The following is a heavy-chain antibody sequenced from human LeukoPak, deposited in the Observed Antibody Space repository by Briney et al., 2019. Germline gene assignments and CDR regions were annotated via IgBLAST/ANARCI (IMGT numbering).Heavy chain of an antibody. J-gene: IGHJ3*02. CDR3: ARHVDTYYYDSYGAFEI. CDR1: GYDFITYW. D-gene: IGHD3-22*01. V-gene: IGHV5-51*01. CDR2: ILPGDFDT. Sequence: GQSLKISFQTSGYDFITYWIGWVRQMPGKGLEWMGIILPGDFDTKYSPSFQGQVTISADKSTGIAYLQWSSLKASDTAMYYCARHVDTYYYDSYGAFEIWGQGTMVTVSA.